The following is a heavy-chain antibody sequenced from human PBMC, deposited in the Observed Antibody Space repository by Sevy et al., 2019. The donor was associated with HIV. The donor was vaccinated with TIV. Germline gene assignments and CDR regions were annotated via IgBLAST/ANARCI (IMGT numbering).Heavy chain of an antibody. V-gene: IGHV4-4*07. CDR2: IYTSGST. D-gene: IGHD2-2*02. Sequence: SETLSLTCTVSGGSISSYYWSWIRQPAGKGLEWIGRIYTSGSTNYNPSLKSRVTMSVDTSKNQFSLKLSSVTAADTAVYYCARDCSSTSCSTGGFDYWGQGTLVTVSS. CDR3: ARDCSSTSCSTGGFDY. CDR1: GGSISSYY. J-gene: IGHJ4*02.